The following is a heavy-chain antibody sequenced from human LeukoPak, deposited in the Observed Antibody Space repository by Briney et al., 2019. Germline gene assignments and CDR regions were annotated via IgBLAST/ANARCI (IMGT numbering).Heavy chain of an antibody. CDR1: GFIFSA. CDR3: ATGVNYAFES. Sequence: GGSLRLSCTASGFIFSAMDWVRQTPGKGLEWVAFLQNDGKDQYYADSVKGRFIISRDISKNTLYLQMNSLKLEDTAVYYCATGVNYAFESWGQGTLVTVSS. V-gene: IGHV3-30*02. D-gene: IGHD3-16*01. CDR2: LQNDGKDQ. J-gene: IGHJ4*02.